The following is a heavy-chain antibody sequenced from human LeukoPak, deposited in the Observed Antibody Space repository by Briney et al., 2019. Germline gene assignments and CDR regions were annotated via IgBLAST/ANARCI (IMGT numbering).Heavy chain of an antibody. CDR2: IYPDDSDT. J-gene: IGHJ6*03. Sequence: GESLQISCKGSGYSFTSYWIGWVRQMPGKGLEWMGIIYPDDSDTRYSPSFEGQITISVDKSISTAYLQWGSLKASDTAVYYCARHGHCTNGVCYSNYYYHMDVWGKGTTVTVSS. V-gene: IGHV5-51*01. D-gene: IGHD2-8*01. CDR1: GYSFTSYW. CDR3: ARHGHCTNGVCYSNYYYHMDV.